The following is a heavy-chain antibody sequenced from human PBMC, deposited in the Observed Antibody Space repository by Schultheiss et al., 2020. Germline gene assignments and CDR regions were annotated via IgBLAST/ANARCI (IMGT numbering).Heavy chain of an antibody. V-gene: IGHV3-23*01. CDR2: ISGSGGGK. J-gene: IGHJ4*02. CDR1: GFTFSSFD. D-gene: IGHD2-15*01. Sequence: GGSLRLSCATSGFTFSSFDLTWVRQAPGKGLEWVSTISGSGGGKYYADSVRGRFTISRDNSRNTVSLQMNSLRAEDTAIYYCAKDHAAKEEYFDSWGQGTLVTV. CDR3: AKDHAAKEEYFDS.